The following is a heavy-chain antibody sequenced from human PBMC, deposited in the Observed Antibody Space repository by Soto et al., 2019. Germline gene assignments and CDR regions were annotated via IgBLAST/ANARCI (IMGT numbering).Heavy chain of an antibody. CDR3: ARSLRPLSWFDP. J-gene: IGHJ5*02. Sequence: GGSLRLSCAASGVTFSAYAMNWVRRAPGKGLEWVSGISGNGGSIYYADSVKGRFTISRDNFKNTIYLQMNSLRAEDTAMYYCARSLRPLSWFDPWGQGTLVTVTS. D-gene: IGHD3-10*01. V-gene: IGHV3-23*01. CDR2: ISGNGGSI. CDR1: GVTFSAYA.